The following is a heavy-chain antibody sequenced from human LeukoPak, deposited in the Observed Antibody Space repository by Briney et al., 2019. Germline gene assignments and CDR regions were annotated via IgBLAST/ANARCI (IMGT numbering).Heavy chain of an antibody. CDR1: GASISNYY. CDR2: MYTGGST. J-gene: IGHJ4*02. V-gene: IGHV4-4*07. Sequence: PSQSLSLTCTVSGASISNYYCSWIRQPAGNGLEWIGRMYTGGSTNYHPSLKSRATMSADTSKTQFSLKLKSATAADTAVYYCVRSWTQNGYNSGDPPIDYWGQGTLVTVSS. CDR3: VRSWTQNGYNSGDPPIDY. D-gene: IGHD5-24*01.